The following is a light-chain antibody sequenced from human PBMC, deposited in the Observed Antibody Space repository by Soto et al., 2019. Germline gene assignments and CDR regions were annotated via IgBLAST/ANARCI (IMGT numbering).Light chain of an antibody. CDR3: QQYGTLPRT. CDR1: QRVTSIS. CDR2: DAS. Sequence: EIVLTQSPGTLSVSPGERATLSCRASQRVTSISLYWYQQKPGQAPGLLMYDASSRAAGIPDRFSGSGSGTDFTLTISRLEVEDFAVYSCQQYGTLPRTFGQGTKVEIK. V-gene: IGKV3-20*01. J-gene: IGKJ1*01.